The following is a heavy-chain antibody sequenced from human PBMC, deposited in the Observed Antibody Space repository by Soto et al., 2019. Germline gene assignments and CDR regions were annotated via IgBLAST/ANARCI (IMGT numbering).Heavy chain of an antibody. V-gene: IGHV1-8*01. CDR3: ARMAISGTLNWFDP. CDR2: MNPNSGKG. Sequence: ASVKVSCKASGYIFGNYDISWVRQGTGQGLEWMGWMNPNSGKGGYAQKFQGRVTMTRDTSTSTAYMELSSLTSDDTAIYYCARMAISGTLNWFDPWGQGTLVTVSS. J-gene: IGHJ5*02. CDR1: GYIFGNYD.